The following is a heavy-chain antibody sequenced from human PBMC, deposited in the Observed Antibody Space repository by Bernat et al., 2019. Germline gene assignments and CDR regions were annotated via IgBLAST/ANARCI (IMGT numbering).Heavy chain of an antibody. CDR2: ISSSSSYI. D-gene: IGHD6-13*01. Sequence: EVQLVESGGGLVKPGGSLRLSCAASGFTFSSYSMNWVRQAPGKGLEWVSSISSSSSYIYYADSVKGRFTISRDNAKNSLYLQMNSLRAEDTAVYYCARGLWHSSRWYESGAFDIWGRGTMVTVSS. CDR3: ARGLWHSSRWYESGAFDI. J-gene: IGHJ3*02. CDR1: GFTFSSYS. V-gene: IGHV3-21*01.